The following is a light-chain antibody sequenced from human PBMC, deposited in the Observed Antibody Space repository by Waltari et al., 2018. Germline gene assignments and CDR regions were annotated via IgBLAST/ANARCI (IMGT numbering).Light chain of an antibody. V-gene: IGLV2-14*01. CDR3: SSQSSNDVVL. Sequence: QSALTQPASVSGSPGHSVTIFCAGTSNDVGGYHSVSWYQEHPGQAPRVIIYDVSDRPSGVSDRFSGSKSGNTASLTISGLQAEDDADYYCSSQSSNDVVLFGGGTKLTVL. CDR1: SNDVGGYHS. J-gene: IGLJ2*01. CDR2: DVS.